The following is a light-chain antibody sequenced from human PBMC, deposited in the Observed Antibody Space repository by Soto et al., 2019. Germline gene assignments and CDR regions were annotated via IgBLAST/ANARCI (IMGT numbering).Light chain of an antibody. CDR2: DDS. CDR3: QVWDSSSDLPGVV. J-gene: IGLJ2*01. CDR1: NIGSKS. V-gene: IGLV3-21*02. Sequence: SYVLTQPPSVSVAPGQTARITCGGTNIGSKSVHWYQQKPGQAPVLVVYDDSDRPSGIPERFSGSNSGNTATLTISRVEAGDEADYYCQVWDSSSDLPGVVFGGGTKLTVL.